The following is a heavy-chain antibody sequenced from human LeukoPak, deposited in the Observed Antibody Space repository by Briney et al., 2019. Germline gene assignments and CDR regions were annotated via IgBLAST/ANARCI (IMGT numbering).Heavy chain of an antibody. CDR1: GYTFSSYG. Sequence: ASVKVSCTASGYTFSSYGISWGRQAPGQGLEWMGWFSAYNGNTNYAQKLQGRVTMTTDTSTSTAYMELSSLRSDDTAVYYCATSSRARIGFDWLYWFDPWGQGTLVTVSS. CDR3: ATSSRARIGFDWLYWFDP. J-gene: IGHJ5*02. CDR2: FSAYNGNT. V-gene: IGHV1-18*01. D-gene: IGHD3-9*01.